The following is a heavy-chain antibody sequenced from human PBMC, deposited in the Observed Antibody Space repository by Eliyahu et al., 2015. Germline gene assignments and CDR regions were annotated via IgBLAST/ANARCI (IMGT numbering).Heavy chain of an antibody. CDR2: IIPILGIA. CDR1: GGTFSSYA. V-gene: IGHV1-69*04. D-gene: IGHD4-17*01. Sequence: QVQLVQSGAEVKKPGSSVKVSCKASGGTFSSYAISWVRQAPGQGLEWMGRIIPILGIANYAQKFQGRVTITADKSTSTAYMELSSLRSEDTAVYYCARSYGEEPQQLNYWGQGTLVTVSS. CDR3: ARSYGEEPQQLNY. J-gene: IGHJ4*02.